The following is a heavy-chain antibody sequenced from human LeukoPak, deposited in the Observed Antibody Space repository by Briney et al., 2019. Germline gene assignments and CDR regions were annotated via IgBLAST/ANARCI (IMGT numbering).Heavy chain of an antibody. Sequence: SVKVSCKASGGTFSSYAISWVRQAPGQGLEWMGGIIPTFGTANYAQKFQGRVTITADESTSTAYMELSSLRSEDTAVYYCARDTERPYCSSTSCYGAFDIWGQGTMVTVSS. D-gene: IGHD2-2*01. CDR2: IIPTFGTA. J-gene: IGHJ3*02. CDR1: GGTFSSYA. CDR3: ARDTERPYCSSTSCYGAFDI. V-gene: IGHV1-69*13.